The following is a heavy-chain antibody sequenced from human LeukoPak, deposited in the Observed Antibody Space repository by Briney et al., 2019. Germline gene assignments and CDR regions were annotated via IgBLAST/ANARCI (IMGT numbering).Heavy chain of an antibody. J-gene: IGHJ4*02. Sequence: GESLKISCKGSGYSFTSYGISWVRQAPGQGLEWMGWISAYNGNTNYAQKLQGRVTMTTDTSTSTAYMELRSLRSDDTAVYYCARGLKDSGSYDYWGQGTLVTVSS. D-gene: IGHD1-26*01. CDR2: ISAYNGNT. V-gene: IGHV1-18*01. CDR1: GYSFTSYG. CDR3: ARGLKDSGSYDY.